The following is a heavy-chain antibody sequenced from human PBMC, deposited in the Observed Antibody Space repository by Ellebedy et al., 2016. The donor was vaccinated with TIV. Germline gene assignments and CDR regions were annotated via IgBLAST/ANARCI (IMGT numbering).Heavy chain of an antibody. V-gene: IGHV3-48*03. J-gene: IGHJ4*02. CDR2: ISSSGSTI. Sequence: PGGSLRLSCAASGFTFSSYEMNWVRQAPGKGLEWVSYISSSGSTIYYADSVKGRFTISRDNAKNSLYLQMNSLRAEDTAVYYCARFPDLDGSGSPYYFDYWGQGTLVTVSS. CDR1: GFTFSSYE. D-gene: IGHD3-10*01. CDR3: ARFPDLDGSGSPYYFDY.